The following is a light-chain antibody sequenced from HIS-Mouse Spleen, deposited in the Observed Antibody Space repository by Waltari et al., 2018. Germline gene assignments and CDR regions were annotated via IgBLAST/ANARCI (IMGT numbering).Light chain of an antibody. CDR2: EGS. CDR1: SSDVGRYNL. J-gene: IGLJ2*01. V-gene: IGLV2-23*01. CDR3: CSYAGSSTSVV. Sequence: QPALTQPASVSGSPGQSITISGTGTSSDVGRYNLASWYQQHPGKAPKLMIYEGSKRPSGVSNRFSGSKSGNTASLTISGLQAEDEADYYCCSYAGSSTSVVFGGGTKLTVL.